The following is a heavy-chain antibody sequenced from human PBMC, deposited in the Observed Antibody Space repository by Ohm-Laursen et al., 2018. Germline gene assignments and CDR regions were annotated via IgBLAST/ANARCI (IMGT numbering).Heavy chain of an antibody. J-gene: IGHJ4*02. V-gene: IGHV4-59*07. CDR3: ARNFNWENPYNFAY. Sequence: SDTLSLTWIVSGGSISGYYYSWIRQPPGKGLEWIASMYYTGNTNYNPSLKSRVTISVDTSKNQFSLRLTSLTAADTAVYYCARNFNWENPYNFAYWGQGTLVTVSS. CDR2: MYYTGNT. CDR1: GGSISGYY. D-gene: IGHD3-9*01.